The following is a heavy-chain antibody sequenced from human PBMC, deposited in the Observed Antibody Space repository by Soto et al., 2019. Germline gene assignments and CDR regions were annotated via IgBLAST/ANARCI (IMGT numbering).Heavy chain of an antibody. CDR1: GFTFSTYS. CDR3: ATTAVAGKIY. Sequence: EVQLVESGGGLVQPGGSLRLSCAASGFTFSTYSMNWVRQAPGKGLEWVSYISSSSSTIYYADSLKGRFTISRDNAKNSLYLQMNSLRAEDTAVYYCATTAVAGKIYWGQGTLVTVSS. D-gene: IGHD6-19*01. CDR2: ISSSSSTI. V-gene: IGHV3-48*01. J-gene: IGHJ4*02.